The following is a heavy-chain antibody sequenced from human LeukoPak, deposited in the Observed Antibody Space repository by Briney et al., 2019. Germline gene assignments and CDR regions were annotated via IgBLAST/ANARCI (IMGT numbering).Heavy chain of an antibody. CDR3: GKRSTGPTDGWYFDY. V-gene: IGHV3-23*01. J-gene: IGHJ4*02. D-gene: IGHD1-7*01. CDR2: ISGSGGST. CDR1: GFTFSSYA. Sequence: GGSLRLSCAASGFTFSSYAMSWVRQAPGKGLEWVSAISGSGGSTYYADSVKGRFTISRDNSKNTLYLQMNSLRAEDTAVYYCGKRSTGPTDGWYFDYGGQGTLVTVS.